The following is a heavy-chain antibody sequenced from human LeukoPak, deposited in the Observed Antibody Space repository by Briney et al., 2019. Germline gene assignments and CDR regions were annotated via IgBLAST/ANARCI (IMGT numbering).Heavy chain of an antibody. CDR2: IWYTGSNV. V-gene: IGHV3-33*01. D-gene: IGHD6-13*01. Sequence: GGSLRLSCAASGFTFRSYGMHWVRQAPGKGLEWVAVIWYTGSNVYYADSLKGRFTISRDNSKNTVYLQMNSLRAEDTAIYYYARSIPYGTTWYGRSDYWGQGTLVTVSS. J-gene: IGHJ4*02. CDR3: ARSIPYGTTWYGRSDY. CDR1: GFTFRSYG.